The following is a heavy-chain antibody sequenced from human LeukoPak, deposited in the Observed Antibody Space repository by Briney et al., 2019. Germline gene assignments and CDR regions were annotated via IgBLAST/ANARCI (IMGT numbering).Heavy chain of an antibody. CDR1: GFTFSSYS. CDR3: ARDPAYCGGDCYPGYYYYMDV. Sequence: GGSLRLSCAASGFTFSSYSMNWVRQAPGKGLEWVSSISSSSSYIYYADSVKGRFTISRENAKNSLYLQMNSLRAEDTAVYYCARDPAYCGGDCYPGYYYYMDVWGKGTTVTVSS. J-gene: IGHJ6*03. V-gene: IGHV3-21*01. D-gene: IGHD2-21*01. CDR2: ISSSSSYI.